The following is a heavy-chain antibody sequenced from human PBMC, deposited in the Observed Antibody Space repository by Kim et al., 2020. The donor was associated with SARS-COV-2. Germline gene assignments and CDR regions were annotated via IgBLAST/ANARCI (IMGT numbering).Heavy chain of an antibody. D-gene: IGHD3-22*01. J-gene: IGHJ5*02. CDR1: GYTFTGYY. CDR2: INPNSGGT. V-gene: IGHV1-2*02. CDR3: ARDRGYYDSSGWFDP. Sequence: ASVKVSCKASGYTFTGYYMHWVRQAPGQGLEWMGWINPNSGGTNYAQKFQGRVTMTRDTSISTAYMELSRLRSDDTAVYYCARDRGYYDSSGWFDPWGQGTLVTVSS.